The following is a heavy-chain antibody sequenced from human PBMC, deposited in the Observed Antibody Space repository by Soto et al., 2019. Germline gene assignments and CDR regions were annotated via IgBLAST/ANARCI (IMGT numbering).Heavy chain of an antibody. V-gene: IGHV3-30*18. CDR3: AKDLSSPTYGLED. CDR1: GFIFSAYG. Sequence: QVHLVESGGGVVQPGRSLRLSCAASGFIFSAYGMHWVRQAPGKGLEWVAFISYDGSNKQYVDSVKGRFTISRDNSKEKVYLQMNSLRDEDRAVSHCAKDLSSPTYGLEDWGQGTTVTVSS. CDR2: ISYDGSNK. J-gene: IGHJ6*02.